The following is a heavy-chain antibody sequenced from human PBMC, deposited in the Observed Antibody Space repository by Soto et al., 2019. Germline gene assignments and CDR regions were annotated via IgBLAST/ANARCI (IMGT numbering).Heavy chain of an antibody. J-gene: IGHJ6*02. CDR3: FPSLRDYGMDV. V-gene: IGHV3-21*05. D-gene: IGHD3-9*01. CDR2: ISSSSSYT. Sequence: GGSLRLSCAASGFTFSSYAMSWVRQAPGKGLEWVSYISSSSSYTNYADSVKGRFTISRDNAKNSLYLQMNSLRAEDTAVYYCFPSLRDYGMDVWGQGTTVTVSS. CDR1: GFTFSSYA.